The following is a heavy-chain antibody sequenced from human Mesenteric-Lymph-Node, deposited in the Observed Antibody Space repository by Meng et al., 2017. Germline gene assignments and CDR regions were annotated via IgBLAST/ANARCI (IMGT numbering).Heavy chain of an antibody. CDR2: INHSGST. J-gene: IGHJ5*02. Sequence: VPLRPCGAVRLTPPEPIPPTCALSVGSFSGDYWSWIRQPPGKGLEWIGEINHSGSTNYNPSLKSRVTISVDTSKNQFSLKLSSVTAADTAVYDCARRWDTAMVTGVSWFDPWGQGTLVTVSS. D-gene: IGHD5-18*01. CDR1: VGSFSGDY. CDR3: ARRWDTAMVTGVSWFDP. V-gene: IGHV4-34*01.